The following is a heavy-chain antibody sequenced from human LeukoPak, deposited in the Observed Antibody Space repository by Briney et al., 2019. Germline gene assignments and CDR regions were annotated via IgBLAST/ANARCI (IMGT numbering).Heavy chain of an antibody. V-gene: IGHV3-33*01. CDR2: IWHSGSTK. J-gene: IGHJ4*02. CDR1: GFTFSTYV. CDR3: ARDGGSGTPLTYFDY. D-gene: IGHD3-10*01. Sequence: GRSLRLSCAASGFTFSTYVMHWVRQAPGKRLEWVPLIWHSGSTKNYADPVKGRFTISRDNSKNTLYLQMNSLRAEDSAVYYCARDGGSGTPLTYFDYWGQGTLVTVSS.